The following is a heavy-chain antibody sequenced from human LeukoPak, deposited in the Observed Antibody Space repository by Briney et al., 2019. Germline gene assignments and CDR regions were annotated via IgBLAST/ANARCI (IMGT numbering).Heavy chain of an antibody. CDR1: GFTFSSYA. CDR3: ARGELYYDFWSGHLGGGYFQH. D-gene: IGHD3-3*01. CDR2: ISSNGGST. J-gene: IGHJ1*01. Sequence: GGSLRLSCAAPGFTFSSYAMHWVRQAPGKGLEYVSAISSNGGSTYYANSVKGRFTISRDNSKNTLYLQMGSLRAEDMAVYYCARGELYYDFWSGHLGGGYFQHWGQGTLVTVSS. V-gene: IGHV3-64*01.